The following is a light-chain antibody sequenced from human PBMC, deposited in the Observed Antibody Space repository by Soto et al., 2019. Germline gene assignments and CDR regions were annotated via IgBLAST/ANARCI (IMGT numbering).Light chain of an antibody. CDR2: LGS. J-gene: IGKJ4*01. CDR1: QSLLHSNGYYY. Sequence: DIVMTQSPLSLPVTPGEPASISCRSSQSLLHSNGYYYLDWYLQKPGQSPQLLIYLGSNRASGVPDRFSASGSGTDFTLKISRVEAEDVGVYYCMQGTHWRAFGGGTKVDI. CDR3: MQGTHWRA. V-gene: IGKV2-28*01.